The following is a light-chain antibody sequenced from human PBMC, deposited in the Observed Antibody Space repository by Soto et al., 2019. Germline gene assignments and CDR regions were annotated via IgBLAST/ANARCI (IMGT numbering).Light chain of an antibody. J-gene: IGKJ5*01. CDR2: GAS. CDR1: QSVSSTY. Sequence: IVLTPSPGTLSLSPWERATLSCRASQSVSSTYLAWCQQKPGQAPRLLIYGASTRATGIPDRFSGTGSGTDFTLTISRLEPEDFAVYYCQHFGDSPVTFGQGTRLEIK. V-gene: IGKV3-20*01. CDR3: QHFGDSPVT.